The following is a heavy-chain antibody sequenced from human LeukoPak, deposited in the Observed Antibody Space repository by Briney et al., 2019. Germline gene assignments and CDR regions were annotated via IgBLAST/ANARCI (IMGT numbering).Heavy chain of an antibody. Sequence: PGGSLRLSCAVSGFTFSSYWMSWVRQAPGKGLEWVANIKEDGSEKYYVDSVEGRFTISRDNAKNALYPQMNSLRSEDTAVYYCARGPTIDSSGWYYNYYGMDVWGQGTTVTVSS. CDR1: GFTFSSYW. D-gene: IGHD6-19*01. V-gene: IGHV3-7*03. CDR3: ARGPTIDSSGWYYNYYGMDV. J-gene: IGHJ6*02. CDR2: IKEDGSEK.